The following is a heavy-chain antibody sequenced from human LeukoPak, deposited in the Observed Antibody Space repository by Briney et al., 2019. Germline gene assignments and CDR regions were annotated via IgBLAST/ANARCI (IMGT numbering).Heavy chain of an antibody. CDR2: IIPIFGTA. CDR1: GGTFSNYA. V-gene: IGHV1-69*06. Sequence: SVKVSCKASGGTFSNYAISWVRQAPGQGLEWMGGIIPIFGTANYAQKFRGRVTITADKSTRTAYMELSSLRSEDTAVYYCARETRIAAAFDPWGQGTLVTVSS. CDR3: ARETRIAAAFDP. D-gene: IGHD6-13*01. J-gene: IGHJ5*02.